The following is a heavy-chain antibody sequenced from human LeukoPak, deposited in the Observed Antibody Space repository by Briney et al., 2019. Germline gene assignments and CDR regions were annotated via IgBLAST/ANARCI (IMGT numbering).Heavy chain of an antibody. D-gene: IGHD3-22*01. CDR3: AREYYYDSSGYFNYFDY. CDR1: GGTFSSYA. Sequence: ASVEVSCKASGGTFSSYAISWVRQAPGQGLEWMGGIIPIFGTANYAQKFQGRVTITADESTSTAYMELSSLRSEDTAVYYCAREYYYDSSGYFNYFDYWGQGTLVTVSS. V-gene: IGHV1-69*01. J-gene: IGHJ4*02. CDR2: IIPIFGTA.